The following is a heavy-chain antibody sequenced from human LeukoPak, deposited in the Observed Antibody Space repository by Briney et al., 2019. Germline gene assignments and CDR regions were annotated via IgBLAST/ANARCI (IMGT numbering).Heavy chain of an antibody. CDR1: GYTFTGYY. CDR2: HNPNSCGT. CDR3: VCTNWGDTYAFDI. Sequence: ASVKVTCKASGYTFTGYYMHWLRQAPAQGREWMGWHNPNSCGTNYAQKFQGRLTMTRDTSLRTAYMEPNELRADDTAVYDLVCTNWGDTYAFDIWGQGTMATVSS. D-gene: IGHD7-27*01. V-gene: IGHV1-2*02. J-gene: IGHJ3*02.